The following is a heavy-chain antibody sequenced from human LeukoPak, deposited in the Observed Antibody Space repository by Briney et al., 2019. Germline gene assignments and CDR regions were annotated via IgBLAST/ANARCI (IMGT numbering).Heavy chain of an antibody. CDR1: GFTVSSNY. D-gene: IGHD3-10*01. J-gene: IGHJ4*02. CDR2: IYSGGST. CDR3: AKLRGYYYYGSGSYFDY. Sequence: GGSLRLSCAASGFTVSSNYMSWVRQAPGKGLEWVSVIYSGGSTYYADSVKGRFTISRDNSKNTLYLQMNSLRAEDTAVYYCAKLRGYYYYGSGSYFDYWGQGTLVTVSS. V-gene: IGHV3-53*01.